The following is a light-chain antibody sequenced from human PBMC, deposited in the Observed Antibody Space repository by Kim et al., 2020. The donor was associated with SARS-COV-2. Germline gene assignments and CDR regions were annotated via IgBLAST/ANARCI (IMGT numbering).Light chain of an antibody. CDR2: GDN. Sequence: SYELTQPPSVSASPGQPASITCSGDKLGDKYACWYKQKPGQSPVVVIYGDNKRPSGIPERFSGSNSGNTANLTISGTQAMDEADYYCQAWVSSTVVFGGGTQLTVL. CDR1: KLGDKY. J-gene: IGLJ2*01. V-gene: IGLV3-1*01. CDR3: QAWVSSTVV.